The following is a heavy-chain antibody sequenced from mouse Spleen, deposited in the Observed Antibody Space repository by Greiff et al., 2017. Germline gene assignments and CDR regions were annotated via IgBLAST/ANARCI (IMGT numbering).Heavy chain of an antibody. D-gene: IGHD1-2*01. CDR3: ARPNYGYLYYYAMDY. V-gene: IGHV1-54*01. Sequence: QVQLQQSGAELVRPGTSVKVSCKASGYAFTNYLIEWVKQRPGQGLEWIGVINPGSGGTNYNEKFKGKATLTADKSSSTAYMQLSSLTSEDSAVYFCARPNYGYLYYYAMDYWGQGTSVTVSS. J-gene: IGHJ4*01. CDR1: GYAFTNYL. CDR2: INPGSGGT.